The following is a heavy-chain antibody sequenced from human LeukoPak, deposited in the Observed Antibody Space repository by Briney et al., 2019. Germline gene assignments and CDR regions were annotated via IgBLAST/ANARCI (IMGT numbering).Heavy chain of an antibody. CDR1: GFTFSDYG. CDR3: ARDGGSGSDAFDI. J-gene: IGHJ3*02. CDR2: IYSGGST. Sequence: GGSLRLSCAASGFTFSDYGMHWVRQAPGKGLEWVSVIYSGGSTYYADSVKGRFTISRDNSKNTLYLQMNSLRAEDTAVYYCARDGGSGSDAFDIWGQGTMVTVSS. V-gene: IGHV3-NL1*01. D-gene: IGHD3-10*01.